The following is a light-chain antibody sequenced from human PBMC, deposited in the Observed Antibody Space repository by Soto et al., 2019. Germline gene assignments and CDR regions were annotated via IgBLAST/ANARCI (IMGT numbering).Light chain of an antibody. J-gene: IGLJ2*01. V-gene: IGLV1-47*01. CDR1: SSNIGSNY. CDR3: AAWDDSLSSHLV. CDR2: RNN. Sequence: QSVLTQPPSASGTPGHRVTISCSGSSSNIGSNYVYWYQQLPGTAPKLLIYRNNQRPSGVPDRFSGSKSGTSASLAISGLRSEDEADYYCAAWDDSLSSHLVFGGGTKLT.